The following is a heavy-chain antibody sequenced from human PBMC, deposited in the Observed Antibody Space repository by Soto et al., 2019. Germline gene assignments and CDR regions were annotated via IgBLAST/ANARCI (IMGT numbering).Heavy chain of an antibody. V-gene: IGHV1-2*04. D-gene: IGHD2-8*01. CDR2: INPKGGGT. CDR1: GYSFTDYH. CDR3: ARGDSTDCSNGVCSFFYNHDMDV. Sequence: ASVKVSCKASGYSFTDYHIHWVRQAPGQGLEWLGRINPKGGGTSTAQKFQGWVTMTTDTSISTASMELTRLTSDDTAIYYCARGDSTDCSNGVCSFFYNHDMDVWGQGTTGTV. J-gene: IGHJ6*02.